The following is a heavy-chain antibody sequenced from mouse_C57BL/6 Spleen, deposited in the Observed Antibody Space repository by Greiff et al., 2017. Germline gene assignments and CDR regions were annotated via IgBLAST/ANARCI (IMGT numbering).Heavy chain of an antibody. V-gene: IGHV3-6*01. CDR1: GYSITSGYY. CDR3: ARFYYDGFDY. J-gene: IGHJ2*01. CDR2: ISYDGST. D-gene: IGHD1-1*01. Sequence: VQLQQSGPGLVKPSQSLSLTCSVTGYSITSGYYWNCLRHFPGNKLECMAYISYDGSTNYTASLKNRISITRNTSKIQFFLKLNSVTTEDTATYYCARFYYDGFDYWGQGTTLTVSS.